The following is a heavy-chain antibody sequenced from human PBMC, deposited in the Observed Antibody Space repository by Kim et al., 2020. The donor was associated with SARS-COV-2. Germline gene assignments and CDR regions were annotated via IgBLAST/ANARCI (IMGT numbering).Heavy chain of an antibody. CDR1: GGSISSSSYY. CDR2: IYYSGST. CDR3: ARKLRYFDWFGGYFDY. D-gene: IGHD3-9*01. V-gene: IGHV4-39*07. Sequence: SETLSLTCTVSGGSISSSSYYWGWIRQPPGKGLEWIGSIYYSGSTYYNPSLKSRVTISVETSKNQFSLKLSSVTAADTAVYYCARKLRYFDWFGGYFDYWGQGTLVTVSS. J-gene: IGHJ4*02.